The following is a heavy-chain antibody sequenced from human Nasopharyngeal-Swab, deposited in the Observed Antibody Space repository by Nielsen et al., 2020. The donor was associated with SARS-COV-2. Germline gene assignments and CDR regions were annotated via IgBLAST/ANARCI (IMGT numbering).Heavy chain of an antibody. D-gene: IGHD3-3*01. J-gene: IGHJ6*03. Sequence: KVSCKGSGYSFTSYWIGWVRQMHGKGREGMGIIYPGDSDTRYSPSFQGQVTISADKSISTAYLQWSSLKASDTAMYYCARQAPHYDFWSGSAYYMDVWGKGTTVTVSS. CDR3: ARQAPHYDFWSGSAYYMDV. CDR2: IYPGDSDT. CDR1: GYSFTSYW. V-gene: IGHV5-51*01.